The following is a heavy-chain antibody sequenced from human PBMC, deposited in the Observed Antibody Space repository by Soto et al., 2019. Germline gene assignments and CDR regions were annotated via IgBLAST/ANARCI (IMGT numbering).Heavy chain of an antibody. CDR3: AIHREFRGNYYCTDV. V-gene: IGHV5-51*01. CDR2: IYPGDSDT. J-gene: IGHJ6*02. Sequence: GESLKISCKGSGYSFTSYWIGWVRQMPGKGLEWMGIIYPGDSDTRYSPSFQGQVTISADKSISTAYLQWSSLKASDTAMYYCAIHREFRGNYYCTDVCDPATTLTGFS. CDR1: GYSFTSYW. D-gene: IGHD3-10*01.